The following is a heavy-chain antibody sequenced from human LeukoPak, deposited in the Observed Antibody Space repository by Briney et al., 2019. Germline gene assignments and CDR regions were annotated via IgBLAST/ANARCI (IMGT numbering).Heavy chain of an antibody. CDR3: ARAPPPWGVATIGAFDY. Sequence: SETLSLTCTVSGGSISSYYWSWIRQPPGKGLEWIGYIYYSGSTNYNPSLKSRVTISVDTSKNQFSLKLSSVTAADTAVYYCARAPPPWGVATIGAFDYWGQGTLVTVSS. CDR2: IYYSGST. CDR1: GGSISSYY. D-gene: IGHD5-12*01. V-gene: IGHV4-59*01. J-gene: IGHJ4*02.